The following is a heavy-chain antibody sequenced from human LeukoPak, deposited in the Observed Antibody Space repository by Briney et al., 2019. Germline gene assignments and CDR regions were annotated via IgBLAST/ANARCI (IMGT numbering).Heavy chain of an antibody. V-gene: IGHV1-8*03. CDR2: MNPNSGNT. J-gene: IGHJ3*02. Sequence: GASVKVSCKASGYTFTSYDINWVRQATGQGLEWMGWMNPNSGNTGYAQKFQGRVTITRNTSISTAYMELSRLRSDDTAVYYCAREITAGAFDIWGQGTMVTVSS. D-gene: IGHD3-10*01. CDR1: GYTFTSYD. CDR3: AREITAGAFDI.